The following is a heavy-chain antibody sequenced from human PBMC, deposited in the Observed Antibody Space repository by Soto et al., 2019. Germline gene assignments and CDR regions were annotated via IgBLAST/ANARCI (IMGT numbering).Heavy chain of an antibody. V-gene: IGHV1-3*04. Sequence: QVQLVQSGAEVKKPGASVKVSCQASGYTFITYAIHWVRQAPGQRLEWMAWINTGNGNTKYSQKFQGRITITRDTSANPDYMELSSLRSEDTAVYYCARYYYTSGNIFDYWGQGTLVTVSS. D-gene: IGHD3-10*01. CDR1: GYTFITYA. CDR3: ARYYYTSGNIFDY. CDR2: INTGNGNT. J-gene: IGHJ4*02.